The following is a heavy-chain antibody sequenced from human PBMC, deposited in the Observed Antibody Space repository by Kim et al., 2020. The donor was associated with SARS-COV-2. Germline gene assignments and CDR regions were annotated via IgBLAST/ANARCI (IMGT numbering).Heavy chain of an antibody. D-gene: IGHD2-2*01. J-gene: IGHJ4*02. CDR2: IKQDGSEK. CDR1: GFTFSTYL. V-gene: IGHV3-7*01. Sequence: GGSLRLSCAASGFTFSTYLMSWVRQAPGKGLEWVANIKQDGSEKYYVDSVKGRFTISRDNAKNSLYLQMDSLRAEDTAMYYCARESLHCSSTTCYRSNFDYWGQGTLVTVSS. CDR3: ARESLHCSSTTCYRSNFDY.